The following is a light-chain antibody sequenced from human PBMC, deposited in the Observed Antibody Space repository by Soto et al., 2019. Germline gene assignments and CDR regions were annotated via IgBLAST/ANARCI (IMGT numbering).Light chain of an antibody. Sequence: QMPQSPSSLSASVGDRVTITCRASQNIGSLLNWYQQKLGKAPKLLIYATSHLQSGVPSRFSGSGSGTDFTLIISSLQPEDFATYFCQQSHNAPQTFGQGTRVEI. CDR1: QNIGSL. V-gene: IGKV1-39*01. CDR2: ATS. J-gene: IGKJ1*01. CDR3: QQSHNAPQT.